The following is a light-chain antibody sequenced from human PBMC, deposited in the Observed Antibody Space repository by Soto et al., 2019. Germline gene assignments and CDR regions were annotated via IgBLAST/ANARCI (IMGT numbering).Light chain of an antibody. CDR1: SSDVGGYNY. Sequence: QSALTQAASVSGFPGQSITISCTGTSSDVGGYNYVSWYQQHPGKAPKLMIYDVSNRPSGVSNRFSGSKSGNTASLTISGLQAEDEADYYCSSYTSSSTRVFGGGTQLTVL. V-gene: IGLV2-14*01. CDR2: DVS. CDR3: SSYTSSSTRV. J-gene: IGLJ2*01.